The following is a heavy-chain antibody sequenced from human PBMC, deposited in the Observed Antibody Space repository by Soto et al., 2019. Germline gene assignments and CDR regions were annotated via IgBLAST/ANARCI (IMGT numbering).Heavy chain of an antibody. V-gene: IGHV4-30-4*01. Sequence: SETLSLTCTVSGGSISSGDYHWSWIRQPPGKGLEWIGYIYYSGSTYYNPSLKSRVTISVDTSKNQFSLKLSSVTAADTAVYYCASSRYYYDSSGPTYFDYWGQGTLVTVSS. CDR3: ASSRYYYDSSGPTYFDY. CDR1: GGSISSGDYH. CDR2: IYYSGST. D-gene: IGHD3-22*01. J-gene: IGHJ4*02.